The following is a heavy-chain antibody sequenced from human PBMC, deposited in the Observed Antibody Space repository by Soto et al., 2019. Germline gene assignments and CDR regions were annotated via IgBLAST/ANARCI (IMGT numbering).Heavy chain of an antibody. CDR2: INPNSGGT. Sequence: ASVKVSCKASGYTFTGYYMHWVRQAPGQGLEWMGWINPNSGGTNYAQKFQGWVTMTRDTSISTAYMELSRLRSDDTAVYYCARDMFFGVVIPNYGMDVWGQGTTVTVSS. CDR1: GYTFTGYY. V-gene: IGHV1-2*04. D-gene: IGHD3-3*01. J-gene: IGHJ6*02. CDR3: ARDMFFGVVIPNYGMDV.